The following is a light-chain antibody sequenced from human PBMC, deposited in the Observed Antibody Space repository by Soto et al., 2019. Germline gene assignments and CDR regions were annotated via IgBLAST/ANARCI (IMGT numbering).Light chain of an antibody. V-gene: IGLV2-8*01. J-gene: IGLJ1*01. CDR3: TSYTGDDFTFV. Sequence: QSALTRPPSASGSLGQSVTISCTGTSSDIGTYDYVSWYQQHPGRAPKLIIFEVSKRPLGVPDRFSGSKSGNTASLIVSGLQPDDEAEYHCTSYTGDDFTFVFGTGTKLTVL. CDR1: SSDIGTYDY. CDR2: EVS.